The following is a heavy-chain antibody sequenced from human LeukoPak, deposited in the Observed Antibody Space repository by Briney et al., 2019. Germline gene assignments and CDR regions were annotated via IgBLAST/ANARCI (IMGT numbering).Heavy chain of an antibody. CDR2: VDHTDRT. J-gene: IGHJ6*03. CDR1: DDSITMYY. V-gene: IGHV4-59*01. CDR3: ARGRVSSSTWYSTYYYYFYMDV. D-gene: IGHD1-1*01. Sequence: PSETLSLTCSVSDDSITMYYWTWIRQPPGKGLEWIAYVDHTDRTNFNPSLNGRVSISRDTTKNLFSLRLTSVTAADTAVYFCARGRVSSSTWYSTYYYYFYMDVWGKGTTVTVSS.